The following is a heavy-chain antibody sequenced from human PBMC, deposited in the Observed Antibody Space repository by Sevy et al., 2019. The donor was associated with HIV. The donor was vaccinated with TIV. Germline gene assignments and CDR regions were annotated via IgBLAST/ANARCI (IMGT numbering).Heavy chain of an antibody. CDR3: AKDLDLVGVAAAIRLSY. D-gene: IGHD2-2*01. Sequence: GGSLRLSCAASGFTFRNYAMSWVRQAPGKGLEWVSALSSSGGSTYYADSVKGRFTISRDNSTNTLYLQMNSLRVEDTAVYYCAKDLDLVGVAAAIRLSYWGQGTLVTVSS. V-gene: IGHV3-23*01. CDR2: LSSSGGST. CDR1: GFTFRNYA. J-gene: IGHJ4*02.